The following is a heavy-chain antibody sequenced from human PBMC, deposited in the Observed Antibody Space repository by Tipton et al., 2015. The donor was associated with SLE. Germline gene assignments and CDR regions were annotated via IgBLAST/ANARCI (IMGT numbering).Heavy chain of an antibody. D-gene: IGHD3-3*01. CDR3: ARAILGPGATWSFYYGMDV. J-gene: IGHJ6*02. V-gene: IGHV4-59*01. CDR1: GGSISRFY. Sequence: LRFSCSVSGGSISRFYWNWIRQTPGKGLEWIGYIYYSGSTNYNPSLKSRVTMSLDTSKDQFSLKVNSVTAADTAVYYCARAILGPGATWSFYYGMDVWGQGTTVTVSS. CDR2: IYYSGST.